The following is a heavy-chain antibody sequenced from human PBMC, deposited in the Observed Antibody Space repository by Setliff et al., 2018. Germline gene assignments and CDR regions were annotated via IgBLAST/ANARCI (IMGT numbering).Heavy chain of an antibody. V-gene: IGHV1-69*08. CDR3: AISTIFGVVSPTPDAFDI. CDR1: GGTFSIYT. Sequence: ASVKVSCKASGGTFSIYTISWVRQAPGQGLEWMGRIIPIFGTANYAQKFQGRVTITADKSTSTAYMELSSLRSEDTAVYYCAISTIFGVVSPTPDAFDIWGQGTLVTVSS. J-gene: IGHJ3*02. D-gene: IGHD3-3*01. CDR2: IIPIFGTA.